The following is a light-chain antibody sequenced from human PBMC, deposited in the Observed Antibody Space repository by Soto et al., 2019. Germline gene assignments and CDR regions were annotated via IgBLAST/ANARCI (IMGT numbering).Light chain of an antibody. J-gene: IGKJ4*01. V-gene: IGKV1-12*01. CDR1: QGVSRY. Sequence: DIQLTQSPSSVSASVGDRVTITCRASQGVSRYLAWYQQHPGRAPKLLIYSISSLYDGVPSRFSGSGSATDFTLTISSLQPEDFCQQALSFPLTFGGGTKVELK. CDR3: QQALSFPLT. CDR2: SIS.